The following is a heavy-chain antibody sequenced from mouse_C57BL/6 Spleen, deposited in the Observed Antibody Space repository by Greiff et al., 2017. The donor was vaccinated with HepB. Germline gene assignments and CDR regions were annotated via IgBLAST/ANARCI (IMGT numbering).Heavy chain of an antibody. D-gene: IGHD2-1*01. J-gene: IGHJ3*01. Sequence: VQLKESGPELVKPGASVKISCKASGYSFTGYYMNWVKQSPEKSLEWIGEINPSTGGTTYNQKFKAKATLTVDKSSSTAYMQLKSLTSEDSAVYYCARNYYAPAWFAYWGQGTLVTVSA. CDR3: ARNYYAPAWFAY. CDR2: INPSTGGT. CDR1: GYSFTGYY. V-gene: IGHV1-42*01.